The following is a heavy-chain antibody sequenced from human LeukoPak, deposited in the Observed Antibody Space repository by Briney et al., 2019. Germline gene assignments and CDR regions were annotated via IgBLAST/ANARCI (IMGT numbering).Heavy chain of an antibody. Sequence: GGSLRLSCAASGFTFSSYGMHWVRQAPGKGLEWVAVISYDGSNKYYADSVKGRFTISRDNSKNTLYLQMNSLRAGDTAVYYCARELAAQVRWFDPWSQGTLVTVSS. J-gene: IGHJ5*02. V-gene: IGHV3-30*03. D-gene: IGHD6-6*01. CDR1: GFTFSSYG. CDR2: ISYDGSNK. CDR3: ARELAAQVRWFDP.